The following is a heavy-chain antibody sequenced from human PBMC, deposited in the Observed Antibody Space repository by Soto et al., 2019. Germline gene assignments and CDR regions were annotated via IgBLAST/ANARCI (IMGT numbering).Heavy chain of an antibody. CDR1: GFPFTTYG. Sequence: QVHLVESGGGVVQPGRSLRLSCAASGFPFTTYGMHWVREGPGKGLEWVAVISFDGSNTYYADSVKGRFTISRDNSKKPLYLQMNSLRPEDTALYYCVGGQYYFDYRGQGTLVTVSS. D-gene: IGHD3-10*01. CDR3: VGGQYYFDY. V-gene: IGHV3-30*03. J-gene: IGHJ4*02. CDR2: ISFDGSNT.